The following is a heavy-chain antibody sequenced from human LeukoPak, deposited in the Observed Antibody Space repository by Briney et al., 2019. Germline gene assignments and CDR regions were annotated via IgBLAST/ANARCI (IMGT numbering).Heavy chain of an antibody. Sequence: GGSLRLSCAASGFTFNSYWMHWVRQAPGKGLVWVSRINSDGSGTSDADFVKGRFTISRDNSKNTLYLQMNSLRAEDTAMYYCAELDSSSPRYWGQGTLVTVSS. J-gene: IGHJ4*02. CDR2: INSDGSGT. CDR1: GFTFNSYW. CDR3: AELDSSSPRY. V-gene: IGHV3-74*01. D-gene: IGHD6-13*01.